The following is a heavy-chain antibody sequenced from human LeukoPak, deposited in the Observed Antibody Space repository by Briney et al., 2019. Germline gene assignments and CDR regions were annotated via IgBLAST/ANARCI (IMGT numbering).Heavy chain of an antibody. V-gene: IGHV1-2*04. J-gene: IGHJ3*02. Sequence: ASVKVSCKASGYTFTSYGISWVRQAPGQGLEWMGWINPNSGGTNYAQKFQGWVTMTRDTSISTAYMELSRLRSDDTAVYYCARGGRDISGYYYLGGFDIWGQGTMVTVSS. CDR1: GYTFTSYG. CDR3: ARGGRDISGYYYLGGFDI. D-gene: IGHD3-22*01. CDR2: INPNSGGT.